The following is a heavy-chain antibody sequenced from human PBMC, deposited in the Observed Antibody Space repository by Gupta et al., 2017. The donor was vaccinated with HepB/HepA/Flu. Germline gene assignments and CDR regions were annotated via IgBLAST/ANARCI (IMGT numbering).Heavy chain of an antibody. CDR3: AREGGIYGDDGFSGDRYFDL. D-gene: IGHD4-17*01. V-gene: IGHV3-13*01. J-gene: IGHJ2*01. CDR1: GFTFSSYD. CDR2: IGTAGDT. Sequence: EVQLVESGGGLVQPGGSLRLSCAASGFTFSSYDMHWVRQATGKGLEWVSAIGTAGDTYYPGSVKGRFTISRENAKNSLYLQMNRLRAGDTAVYYCAREGGIYGDDGFSGDRYFDLWGRGTLVTVSS.